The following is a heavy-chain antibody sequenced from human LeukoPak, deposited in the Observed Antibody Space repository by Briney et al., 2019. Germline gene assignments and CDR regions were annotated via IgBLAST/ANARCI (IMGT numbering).Heavy chain of an antibody. CDR2: IYSGGET. Sequence: GGSLRLSCAVSGFTVSGNYMSWIRQAPGKGLEWVSVIYSGGETHYTDSVKGRFTISRDNSKNTLYLQMNSLRAEGTAVYYCARGWGASSGHMNYWGQGTLVTVSS. J-gene: IGHJ4*02. D-gene: IGHD3-22*01. CDR1: GFTVSGNY. V-gene: IGHV3-53*05. CDR3: ARGWGASSGHMNY.